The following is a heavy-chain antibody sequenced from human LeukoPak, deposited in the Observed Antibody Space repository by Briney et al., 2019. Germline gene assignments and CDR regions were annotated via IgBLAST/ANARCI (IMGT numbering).Heavy chain of an antibody. D-gene: IGHD5-18*01. CDR1: GFTFSSYW. V-gene: IGHV3-74*01. CDR3: ARVVDTHFDY. J-gene: IGHJ4*02. Sequence: GGSLRLSCAASGFTFSSYWMHWVRQAPGKGLVWVSRIKSDGSTTTYADSVKGRFTISRDNTKNTLYLQMNSLRAEDTAVYYCARVVDTHFDYWGQGTLVTVSS. CDR2: IKSDGSTT.